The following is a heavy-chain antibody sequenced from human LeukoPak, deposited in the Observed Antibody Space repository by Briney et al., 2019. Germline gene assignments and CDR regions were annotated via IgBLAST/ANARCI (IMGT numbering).Heavy chain of an antibody. Sequence: PSETLSLTCTVSGGSISSYYWSWIRQPPGKGLEWIGYIYYSGSTNYSPSLTSRVTMSVDTSKNKFSLKLSSVTAADTAVYYCARVPISTTARGYFDYWGQGTLVTVSS. V-gene: IGHV4-59*01. CDR3: ARVPISTTARGYFDY. CDR2: IYYSGST. D-gene: IGHD4-17*01. J-gene: IGHJ4*02. CDR1: GGSISSYY.